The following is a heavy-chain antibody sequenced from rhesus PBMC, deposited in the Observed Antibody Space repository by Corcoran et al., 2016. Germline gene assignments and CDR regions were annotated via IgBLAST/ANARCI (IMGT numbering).Heavy chain of an antibody. CDR3: ARRGNSGRFDV. D-gene: IGHD3-16*01. V-gene: IGHV4-99*01. CDR2: ISGSSGST. CDR1: GHSLRSCYY. Sequence: QVQLQESGPGLVKPSETLSLTCAVSGHSLRSCYYWGWIRQPPGKGLEYIGCISGSSGSTYDNTSLKSRVTISKDKAKNQFSRKLRAGTAADTAVHYCARRGNSGRFDVWGAGVLVTVSS. J-gene: IGHJ5-1*01.